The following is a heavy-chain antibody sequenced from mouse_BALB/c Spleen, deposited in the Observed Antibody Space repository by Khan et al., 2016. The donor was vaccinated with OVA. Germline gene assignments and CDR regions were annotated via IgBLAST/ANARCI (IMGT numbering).Heavy chain of an antibody. Sequence: VQLKESGPGLVAPSQSLSITCTISGFSLTNYGVHWVRQPPGKGLEWLVVIWSDGSTTYNSALKSRLTISKDNSKSQVFLKMNSLQTDDTAMYFCARQPYYHYNIMDYGGQGTSGTVSS. CDR2: IWSDGST. CDR1: GFSLTNYG. CDR3: ARQPYYHYNIMDY. J-gene: IGHJ4*01. V-gene: IGHV2-6-1*01. D-gene: IGHD2-10*01.